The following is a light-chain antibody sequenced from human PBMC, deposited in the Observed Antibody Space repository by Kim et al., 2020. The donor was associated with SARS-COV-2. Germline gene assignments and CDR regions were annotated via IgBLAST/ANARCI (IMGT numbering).Light chain of an antibody. CDR2: SND. V-gene: IGLV1-47*02. Sequence: QSVLTQPPSVSGTPGQRVTISCSGSSSNIGNNYVYWYQQFPETAPQLLIYSNDQRPSGVPDRFSGSKSGTSASLVISGLRSEDEADYYCTTWDDSLSGHVVFGGGTKVTVL. CDR1: SSNIGNNY. CDR3: TTWDDSLSGHVV. J-gene: IGLJ2*01.